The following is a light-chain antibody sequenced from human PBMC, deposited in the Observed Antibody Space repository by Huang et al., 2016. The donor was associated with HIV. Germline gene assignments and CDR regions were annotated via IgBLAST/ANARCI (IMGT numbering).Light chain of an antibody. V-gene: IGKV1-39*01. CDR1: QSITTY. CDR3: QQSYSALSS. CDR2: SAS. J-gene: IGKJ5*01. Sequence: IQMTQSPTSLSASVGDRVSIVCRASQSITTYLNWYQQKPGKAPKLLISSASTLHSGGPSRFSGSGSGTEFTLTIRGLQLDDFATYYCQQSYSALSSVGPGTRL.